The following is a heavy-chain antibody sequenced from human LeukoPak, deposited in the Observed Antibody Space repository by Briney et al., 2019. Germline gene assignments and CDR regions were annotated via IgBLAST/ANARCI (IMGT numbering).Heavy chain of an antibody. D-gene: IGHD4-23*01. J-gene: IGHJ4*02. V-gene: IGHV4-59*02. CDR3: AKAPRQRWPNDY. CDR1: GDSVSNYY. CDR2: IYHSGST. Sequence: SETLSLTCTVSGDSVSNYYWSWIRQPPGKGLEWIGYIYHSGSTKYNPSLQSRVTMSFDTAKNELSLRLNSVTTADTAVYYCAKAPRQRWPNDYWGQGTLVTVSS.